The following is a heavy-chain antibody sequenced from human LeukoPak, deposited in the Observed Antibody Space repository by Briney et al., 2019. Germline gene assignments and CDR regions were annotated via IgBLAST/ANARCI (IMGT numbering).Heavy chain of an antibody. CDR2: ISHDGSNK. J-gene: IGHJ4*02. CDR1: GFTFSSYA. V-gene: IGHV3-30-3*01. Sequence: PGRSLRLSCAASGFTFSSYAMHWVRQAPGKGLEWVAVISHDGSNKYYADSVKGRFTISRDNSKNTLYLQMNSLRAEDTAVYYCARFGGVAATPLVYWGQGTLATVSS. D-gene: IGHD2-15*01. CDR3: ARFGGVAATPLVY.